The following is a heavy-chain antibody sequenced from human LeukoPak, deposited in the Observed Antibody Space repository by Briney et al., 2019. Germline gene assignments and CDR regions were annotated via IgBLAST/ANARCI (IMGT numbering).Heavy chain of an antibody. D-gene: IGHD2-2*01. CDR2: ISYDGSNK. V-gene: IGHV3-30*03. Sequence: GGSLRLSCAASGFTFSSYGMHWVRQAPGKGLEWVAVISYDGSNKYYADSVKGRFTISRDNSKNTLYLQMNSLRAEDTAVYYCARGLGYCSSTSCYYSYFDYWGQGTLVTVSS. J-gene: IGHJ4*02. CDR3: ARGLGYCSSTSCYYSYFDY. CDR1: GFTFSSYG.